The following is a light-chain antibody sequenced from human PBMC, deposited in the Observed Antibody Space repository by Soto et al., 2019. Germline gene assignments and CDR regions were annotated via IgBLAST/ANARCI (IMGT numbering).Light chain of an antibody. J-gene: IGLJ3*02. CDR3: QSYDSSLSGFGV. V-gene: IGLV1-40*01. CDR2: GNT. CDR1: TSNIGAGYD. Sequence: QSVLTQPPSVSGAPGQRVTISCTGSTSNIGAGYDVHWYQQLPGTAPKLLIYGNTNRPSGVPDRFSGSKSGTSASLAITGLQSEDEGDYYCQSYDSSLSGFGVFGGGTKVTVL.